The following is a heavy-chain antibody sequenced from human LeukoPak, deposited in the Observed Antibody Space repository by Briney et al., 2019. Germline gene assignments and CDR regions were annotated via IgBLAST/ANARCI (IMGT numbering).Heavy chain of an antibody. D-gene: IGHD6-19*01. CDR1: GGTFSSYA. CDR3: ATDPSSGWRLGTSGNY. J-gene: IGHJ4*02. CDR2: IIPILGIA. Sequence: GASVKVSCKASGGTFSSYAISWVRQAPGQGLEWMGRIIPILGIANYAQKFQGRVTITADKSTSTAYMELSSLRSEDTAVYYCATDPSSGWRLGTSGNYWGQGTLVTVSS. V-gene: IGHV1-69*04.